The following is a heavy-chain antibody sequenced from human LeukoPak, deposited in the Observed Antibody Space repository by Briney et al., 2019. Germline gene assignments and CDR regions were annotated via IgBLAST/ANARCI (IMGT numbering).Heavy chain of an antibody. CDR1: GFTFSSYW. CDR2: INSDGSIT. Sequence: GGSLRLSCAASGFTFSSYWMHWVRQAPGKGLVSVSHINSDGSITNYADSVKGRFAISRDNAKNTLYLQMNSLRAEDTAVYYCARIYMIRSPWTDYWGQGSLVTVSS. J-gene: IGHJ4*02. CDR3: ARIYMIRSPWTDY. D-gene: IGHD3-10*01. V-gene: IGHV3-74*01.